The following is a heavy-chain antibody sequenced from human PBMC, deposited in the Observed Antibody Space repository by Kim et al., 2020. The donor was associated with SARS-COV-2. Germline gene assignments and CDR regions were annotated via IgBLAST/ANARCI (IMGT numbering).Heavy chain of an antibody. V-gene: IGHV1-69*01. D-gene: IGHD1-7*01. J-gene: IGHJ6*03. CDR3: ARGLELPYYYYMDV. Sequence: AQKFQGKVTITADESTSTDYMELSSLRAEETAVYYCARGLELPYYYYMDVWGKGTTVTVSS.